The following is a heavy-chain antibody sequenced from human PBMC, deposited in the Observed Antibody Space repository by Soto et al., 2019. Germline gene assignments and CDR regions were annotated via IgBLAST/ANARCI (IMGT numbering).Heavy chain of an antibody. J-gene: IGHJ6*02. D-gene: IGHD2-15*01. Sequence: ASVKVSCKASGGTFSSYAISWVRQAPGQGLEWMGGIIPIFGTANYAQKFQGRVTITADESTSTAYMELSSLRSEDTAVYYCARDCSGGSCYSYGMDVWGQGTTVTVSS. CDR2: IIPIFGTA. V-gene: IGHV1-69*13. CDR3: ARDCSGGSCYSYGMDV. CDR1: GGTFSSYA.